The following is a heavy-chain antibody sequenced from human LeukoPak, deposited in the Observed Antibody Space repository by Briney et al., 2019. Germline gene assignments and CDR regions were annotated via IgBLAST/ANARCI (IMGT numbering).Heavy chain of an antibody. J-gene: IGHJ4*02. Sequence: PSETLSLTCTVSGGSISSYYWSWIRQPPGKGLEWIGYIYYSGSTNYNPSLKSRVTISVDTSKNQFSLKLSSVTAADTAVYYCARGDRGIDYWGQGTLVTVSS. CDR1: GGSISSYY. CDR3: ARGDRGIDY. CDR2: IYYSGST. V-gene: IGHV4-59*12. D-gene: IGHD3-16*01.